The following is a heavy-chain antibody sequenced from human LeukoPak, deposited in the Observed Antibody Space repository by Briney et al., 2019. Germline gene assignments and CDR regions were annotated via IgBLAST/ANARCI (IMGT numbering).Heavy chain of an antibody. V-gene: IGHV4-61*02. Sequence: NPSETLSLTCTVSGGSISSGSYYWSWIRQPPGKGLEWIGRIYTSGSTYYNPSLKSRVTISVDTSKNQFSLRLSSVTAADTAVYSRARHYSYGYHWGQGTLVTVS. CDR2: IYTSGST. J-gene: IGHJ5*02. CDR3: ARHYSYGYH. D-gene: IGHD5-18*01. CDR1: GGSISSGSYY.